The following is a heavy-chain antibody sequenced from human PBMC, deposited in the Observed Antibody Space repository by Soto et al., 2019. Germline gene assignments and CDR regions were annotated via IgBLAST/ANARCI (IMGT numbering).Heavy chain of an antibody. CDR3: ARVDSSGYSPYFDY. Sequence: PSETLSLTCTVSGGSISSGDYYWSWIRQPPGKGLEWIGYIYYSGSTYYNPSLKSRVTISVDTSKNQFSLKLSSVTAADTAVYYCARVDSSGYSPYFDYWGQGTLVTVSS. CDR2: IYYSGST. V-gene: IGHV4-30-4*01. J-gene: IGHJ4*02. D-gene: IGHD3-22*01. CDR1: GGSISSGDYY.